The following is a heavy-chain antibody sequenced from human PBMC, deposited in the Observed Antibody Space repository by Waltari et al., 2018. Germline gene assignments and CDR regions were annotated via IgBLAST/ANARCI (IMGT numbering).Heavy chain of an antibody. CDR1: GGSFRVYY. CDR2: VNYYGRT. V-gene: IGHV4-34*01. CDR3: AGVAPIVPYYGLNV. J-gene: IGHJ6*02. D-gene: IGHD6-6*01. Sequence: QVQLQQWGAGLLRPSETLSLTCAVYGGSFRVYYWSWIRQPPGKGLEWIGEVNYYGRTNYNPSLKSRVTISVDRSKKQFSLKVTSVTAADTALYFCAGVAPIVPYYGLNVWGQGTTVAVSS.